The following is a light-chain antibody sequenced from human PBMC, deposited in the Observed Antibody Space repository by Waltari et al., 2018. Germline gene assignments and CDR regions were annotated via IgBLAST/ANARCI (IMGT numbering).Light chain of an antibody. J-gene: IGKJ1*01. CDR2: DAS. CDR1: QSVGRS. Sequence: EIVLTQSPGTLSLSPGERATLAGRASQSVGRSLAWYQQKPGQAPRLLIYDASGRATGIPDRFSGSGSGTDFSLTISRLEPEDFAVYYCQHYVRLPATFGQGTKVEI. CDR3: QHYVRLPAT. V-gene: IGKV3-20*01.